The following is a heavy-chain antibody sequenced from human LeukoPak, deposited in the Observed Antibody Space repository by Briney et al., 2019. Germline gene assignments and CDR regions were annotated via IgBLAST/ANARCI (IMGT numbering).Heavy chain of an antibody. D-gene: IGHD2-21*02. V-gene: IGHV3-21*01. Sequence: KPGGSLRLSCAASGFTFSSYTMKWVRQAPGKGLEWVSSITSGSSYIYYADSVKGRFTISRDNAKNSLYQQMSSLRAEDTAAYYCAREEGKTFCGGDCSSVYWGQGTLVTVSS. CDR2: ITSGSSYI. CDR1: GFTFSSYT. CDR3: AREEGKTFCGGDCSSVY. J-gene: IGHJ4*02.